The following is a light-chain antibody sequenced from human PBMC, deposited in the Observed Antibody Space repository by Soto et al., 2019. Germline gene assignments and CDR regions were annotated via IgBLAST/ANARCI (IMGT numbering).Light chain of an antibody. CDR3: SSYTRSITYV. Sequence: QSALTQPASVSGSPGQSITISCTGTISDVGGYNYVSWYQQHSDKAPKLMISEVSNRPSGVSNRFSGSKSGNTASLTISGLQAEDEADYYCSSYTRSITYVFGTGTKLTVL. J-gene: IGLJ1*01. CDR2: EVS. V-gene: IGLV2-14*01. CDR1: ISDVGGYNY.